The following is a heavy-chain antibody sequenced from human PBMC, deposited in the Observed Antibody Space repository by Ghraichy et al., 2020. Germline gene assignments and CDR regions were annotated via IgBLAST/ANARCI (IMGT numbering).Heavy chain of an antibody. CDR1: GFTFSTHA. J-gene: IGHJ4*02. CDR2: ISASGDGT. D-gene: IGHD5-12*01. Sequence: LSLTCAASGFTFSTHAMTWVRQPPGKGLEWVSAISASGDGTYYADSVGGRFIISRDNSKNTLFLQMNSLRAEDAAIYYCARYLMGRPYTGCDYRGQGTLVTVSS. CDR3: ARYLMGRPYTGCDY. V-gene: IGHV3-23*01.